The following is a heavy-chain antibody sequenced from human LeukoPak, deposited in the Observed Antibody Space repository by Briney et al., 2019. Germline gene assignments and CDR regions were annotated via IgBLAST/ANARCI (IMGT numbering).Heavy chain of an antibody. D-gene: IGHD3-22*01. CDR2: IYYSGST. V-gene: IGHV4-39*01. CDR3: ARQYQYYYDSSLFDY. J-gene: IGHJ4*02. CDR1: GGSISSSSYY. Sequence: SETLSLTCTVSGGSISSSSYYRGWIRQPPGKGLEWIGSIYYSGSTYYNPSLKSRVTISVDTSKNQFSLKLSSVTAADTAVYYCARQYQYYYDSSLFDYWGQGTLVTVSS.